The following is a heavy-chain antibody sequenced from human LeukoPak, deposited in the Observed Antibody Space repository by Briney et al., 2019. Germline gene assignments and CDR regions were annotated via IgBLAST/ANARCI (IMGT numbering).Heavy chain of an antibody. V-gene: IGHV3-23*01. J-gene: IGHJ6*02. CDR2: ISGSGMTT. CDR3: TRDLMDYDVSTGLHHYYMDV. CDR1: GFTFSNYA. D-gene: IGHD3-9*01. Sequence: PGGSLRLSCAASGFTFSNYAFSWVRQAPGQGLEWVSGISGSGMTTFYADSVKGRFTISRDNAKNTLYLQMNTLRVEDTAVYYCTRDLMDYDVSTGLHHYYMDVWGQGTTVTVSS.